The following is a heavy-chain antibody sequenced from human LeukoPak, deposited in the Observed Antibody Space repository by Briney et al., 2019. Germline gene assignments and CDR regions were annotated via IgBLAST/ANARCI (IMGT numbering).Heavy chain of an antibody. Sequence: SGTLSLTCTVSGGSISGSYWSWIRQPPGKGLEWIAYMYNSGSTNYNPSLKSRVAISIDTSKNQFSLKLSSLTAADTAIYYCARGIESYGDYGYWGQGILVTVSS. J-gene: IGHJ4*02. CDR1: GGSISGSY. CDR2: MYNSGST. CDR3: ARGIESYGDYGY. V-gene: IGHV4-59*01. D-gene: IGHD4-17*01.